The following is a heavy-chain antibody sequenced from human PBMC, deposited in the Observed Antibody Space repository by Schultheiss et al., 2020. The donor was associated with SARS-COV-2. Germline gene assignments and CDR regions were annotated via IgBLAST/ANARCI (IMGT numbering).Heavy chain of an antibody. CDR2: IYHTGST. CDR3: ARSGSYYYMNV. D-gene: IGHD3-10*01. J-gene: IGHJ6*03. Sequence: SQTLSLTCAVYGGSFSGYYWSWIRQPPGKGLEWIGSIYHTGSTYSNPSLKSRVTISVDTSKNQVSLNLTSVTATDTAVYYCARSGSYYYMNVWGKGTTVTVSS. CDR1: GGSFSGYY. V-gene: IGHV4-34*01.